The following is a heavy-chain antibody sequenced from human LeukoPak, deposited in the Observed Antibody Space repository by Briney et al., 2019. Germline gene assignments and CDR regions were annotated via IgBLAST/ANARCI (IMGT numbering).Heavy chain of an antibody. CDR2: IYYSGST. CDR1: GGSISSSSYY. V-gene: IGHV4-39*07. J-gene: IGHJ4*02. Sequence: SSETLSLTCTVSGGSISSSSYYWGWIRQPPGKGLEWIGSIYYSGSTYYNPSLKSRVTISVDTSKNQFSLKLSSVTAADTAVYYCARLGSSYLTGADYWGQGTLVTVSS. CDR3: ARLGSSYLTGADY. D-gene: IGHD1-26*01.